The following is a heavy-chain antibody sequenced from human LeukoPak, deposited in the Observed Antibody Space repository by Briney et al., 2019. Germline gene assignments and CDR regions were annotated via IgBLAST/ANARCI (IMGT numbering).Heavy chain of an antibody. CDR3: ARLPGTGAFDI. CDR2: IYHSGST. D-gene: IGHD1-14*01. V-gene: IGHV4-4*02. J-gene: IGHJ3*02. Sequence: SETLSLTCAVSGGSISSSNWWSWVRQPPGKGLEWIGEIYHSGSTNYSPSLKSRVTISVDKSKNQFFLKLSSVTAADTAVYYCARLPGTGAFDIWGQGTMVTVSS. CDR1: GGSISSSNW.